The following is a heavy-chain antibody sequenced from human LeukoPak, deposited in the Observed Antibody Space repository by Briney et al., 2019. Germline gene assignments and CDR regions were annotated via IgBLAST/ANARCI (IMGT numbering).Heavy chain of an antibody. CDR1: GGTFSSYA. CDR2: IIPILGIA. Sequence: SVNVPCKASGGTFSSYAISWVRQAPGQGLEWMGRIIPILGIANYAQKFQGRVTITADKSTSTAYMELSSLRSEDTAVYYCARDPGDWEPQDYWGQGTLVTVSS. D-gene: IGHD1-26*01. CDR3: ARDPGDWEPQDY. J-gene: IGHJ4*02. V-gene: IGHV1-69*04.